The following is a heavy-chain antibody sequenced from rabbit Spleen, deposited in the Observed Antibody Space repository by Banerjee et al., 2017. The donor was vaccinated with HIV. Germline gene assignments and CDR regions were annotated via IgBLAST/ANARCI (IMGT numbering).Heavy chain of an antibody. CDR1: GLDFSSSDY. CDR3: ARTGSSWSLNL. CDR2: IYGGSFGST. D-gene: IGHD8-1*01. Sequence: QSLEESGGDLVRPEGSLTLTCKASGLDFSSSDYMCWVRQAPGKGLEWVTCIYGGSFGSTVYASWAKGRFTISKTSSTTVTLQMTSLTAADTATYFCARTGSSWSLNLWGPGTLVTVS. V-gene: IGHV1S40*01. J-gene: IGHJ6*01.